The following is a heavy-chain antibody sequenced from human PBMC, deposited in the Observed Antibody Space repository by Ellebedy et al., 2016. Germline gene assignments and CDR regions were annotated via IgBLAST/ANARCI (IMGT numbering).Heavy chain of an antibody. CDR2: INWSGGST. V-gene: IGHV3-20*04. D-gene: IGHD2-15*01. CDR3: AREATPDIVVVVAANSDFDY. Sequence: GGSLRLXCAASGFTFSSYAMSWVRQAPGKGLEWVSGINWSGGSTGYADSVKGRFTISRDNAKNSLYLQMNSLRAEDTAVYYCAREATPDIVVVVAANSDFDYWGQGTLVTVSS. J-gene: IGHJ4*02. CDR1: GFTFSSYA.